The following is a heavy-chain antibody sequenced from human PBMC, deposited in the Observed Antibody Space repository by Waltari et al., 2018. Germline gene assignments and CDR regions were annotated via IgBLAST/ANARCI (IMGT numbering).Heavy chain of an antibody. V-gene: IGHV4-39*01. Sequence: QLQLQDSGPQLVKPSETLSLTCTVSGASLDTTTHYWGWVRQPPGKGLEWIGSIYYPGTTYYNPSLKSRMTISADTSKTQFALRLSSVTAADTAVYYCARHINFWSGYYFDSWGQGTLVTVSS. J-gene: IGHJ4*02. CDR3: ARHINFWSGYYFDS. CDR1: GASLDTTTHY. CDR2: IYYPGTT. D-gene: IGHD3-3*01.